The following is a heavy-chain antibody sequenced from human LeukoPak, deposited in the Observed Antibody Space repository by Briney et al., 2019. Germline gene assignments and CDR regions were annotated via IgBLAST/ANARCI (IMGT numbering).Heavy chain of an antibody. CDR3: ARDLTAYCGGDCYSEFGY. CDR2: IKQDGSEK. V-gene: IGHV3-7*01. Sequence: QTGGSLRLSCAASGFTFSSYWMSWVRQAPGKGLEWVANIKQDGSEKYYVDSVKGRFTISRDNAKNSLYLQMNSLRAGDTAVYYCARDLTAYCGGDCYSEFGYWGQGTLVTVSS. D-gene: IGHD2-21*01. CDR1: GFTFSSYW. J-gene: IGHJ4*02.